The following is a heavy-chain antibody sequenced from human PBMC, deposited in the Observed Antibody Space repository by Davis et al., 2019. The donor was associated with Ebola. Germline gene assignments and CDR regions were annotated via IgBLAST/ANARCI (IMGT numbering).Heavy chain of an antibody. J-gene: IGHJ3*02. CDR2: ISGSGDIT. Sequence: PGGSLRLSCAASGFTFSTYAMTWVRQAPGKGLEWVSVISGSGDITYYADSVKGRFTISRDDPKNMVYLQMNSLRAEDTAIYFCVKDVMTSWVMPDAFETWGQGTKVTVSS. CDR1: GFTFSTYA. CDR3: VKDVMTSWVMPDAFET. D-gene: IGHD2-2*01. V-gene: IGHV3-23*01.